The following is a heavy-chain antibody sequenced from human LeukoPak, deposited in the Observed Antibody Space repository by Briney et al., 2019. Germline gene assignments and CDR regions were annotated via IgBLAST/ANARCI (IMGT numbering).Heavy chain of an antibody. CDR3: ARGSTAMADFDY. CDR1: GYSISSGYY. J-gene: IGHJ4*02. D-gene: IGHD5-18*01. Sequence: SETLSLTCAVSGYSISSGYYWGWIRQPPGKGLAWIGSIYHSGSTYYNPSLKSRVTISVDTSKNQFSLKLSSVTAADTAVYYCARGSTAMADFDYWGQGTLVTVSS. V-gene: IGHV4-38-2*01. CDR2: IYHSGST.